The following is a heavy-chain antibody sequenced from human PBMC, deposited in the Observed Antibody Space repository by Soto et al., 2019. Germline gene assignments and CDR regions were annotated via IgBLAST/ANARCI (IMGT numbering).Heavy chain of an antibody. Sequence: QVQLVESGGGVVQPGGSLRLSCAASGFTFRNHAMHWVRQAPGKGLECLAVIAYDGSNAFYRDSVKGRFTISRDNSKKTLYLHKNSLRSEDTGVYYCARGDREDILVLVGDRPGEYGIDIWGQGTTVTVSS. J-gene: IGHJ6*02. V-gene: IGHV3-30-3*01. CDR2: IAYDGSNA. CDR3: ARGDREDILVLVGDRPGEYGIDI. CDR1: GFTFRNHA. D-gene: IGHD2-15*01.